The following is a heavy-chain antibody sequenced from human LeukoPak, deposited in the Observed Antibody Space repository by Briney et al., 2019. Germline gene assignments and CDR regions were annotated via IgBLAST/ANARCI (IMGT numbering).Heavy chain of an antibody. CDR1: GGSISSGDKY. J-gene: IGHJ4*02. CDR2: INHSGST. D-gene: IGHD5-24*01. CDR3: ARDGYKSDY. Sequence: SQTLSLTCNVSGGSISSGDKYWSWIRQPPGKGLEWIGEINHSGSTNYNPSLKSRVTISVDTSKNQFSLKLSSVTAADTAVYYCARDGYKSDYWGQGTLVTVSS. V-gene: IGHV4-30-4*01.